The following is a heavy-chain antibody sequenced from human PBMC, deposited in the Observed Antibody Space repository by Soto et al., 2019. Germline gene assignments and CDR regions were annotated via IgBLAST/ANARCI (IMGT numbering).Heavy chain of an antibody. CDR2: IWYDGSNK. V-gene: IGHV3-33*01. D-gene: IGHD3-10*01. CDR3: ARDLYGSGSAATKDYYYYYGMDV. CDR1: GFTFSSYG. Sequence: GGSLRLSCAASGFTFSSYGMHWVRQAPGKGLEWVAVIWYDGSNKYYADSVKGRFTISSDNSKNTLYLQMNSLRAEDTAVYYCARDLYGSGSAATKDYYYYYGMDVWGQGTTVTVSS. J-gene: IGHJ6*02.